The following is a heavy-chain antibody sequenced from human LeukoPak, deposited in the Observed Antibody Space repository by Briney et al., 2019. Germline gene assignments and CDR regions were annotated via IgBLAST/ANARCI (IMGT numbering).Heavy chain of an antibody. Sequence: GGSLRLSCAASGFTFSSYSMNWVRQAPGKGLEWVSSISSSSSYIYYADSVKGRFTISRDNAKNPLYLQMNSLRAEDTAVYYCARDEGSGSYYTLGYYYYGMDVWSKGTTVTVSS. J-gene: IGHJ6*04. CDR2: ISSSSSYI. CDR3: ARDEGSGSYYTLGYYYYGMDV. V-gene: IGHV3-21*01. CDR1: GFTFSSYS. D-gene: IGHD3-10*01.